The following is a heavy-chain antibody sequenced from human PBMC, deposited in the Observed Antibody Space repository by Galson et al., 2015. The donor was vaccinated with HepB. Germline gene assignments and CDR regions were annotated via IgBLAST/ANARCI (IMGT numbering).Heavy chain of an antibody. CDR1: GLAFGDYS. J-gene: IGHJ5*02. V-gene: IGHV3-49*03. CDR3: ARDRRYSDMSGYYSLDEYNWFDP. Sequence: SLRLSCAVSGLAFGDYSMTWFHQAPGKGLEWVGFIRSKVQGGTTEYAASVKGRFTISRDDSKSIAYLQMNSLKIEDTAVYYCARDRRYSDMSGYYSLDEYNWFDPWGQGTLVTVSS. D-gene: IGHD3-22*01. CDR2: IRSKVQGGTT.